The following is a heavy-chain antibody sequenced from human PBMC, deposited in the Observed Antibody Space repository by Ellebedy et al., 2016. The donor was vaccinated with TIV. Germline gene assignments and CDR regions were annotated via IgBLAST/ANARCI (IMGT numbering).Heavy chain of an antibody. CDR2: IKQDGSEK. V-gene: IGHV3-7*01. J-gene: IGHJ4*02. CDR1: GFTFSNYW. D-gene: IGHD6-19*01. Sequence: GGSLRLSCAASGFTFSNYWMSWVRQAPGKGLEWVANIKQDGSEKYYVDSVKGRFSIARDNAKNSLYVQMNSLRDEDTAVYHCARDQWLGRAYYFDSWGQGTLVTVSS. CDR3: ARDQWLGRAYYFDS.